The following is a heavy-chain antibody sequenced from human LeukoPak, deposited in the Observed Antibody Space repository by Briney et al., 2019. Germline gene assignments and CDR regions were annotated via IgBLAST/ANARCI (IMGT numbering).Heavy chain of an antibody. CDR1: GYSPSSGYY. Sequence: PSETLSLTCTVSGYSPSSGYYWGWIRRPPGKGREWIGSIYYSGSTYYKPSLKRRVTISVDTSKNQFSLKLSSVTAADTAVYYCARVVGGVLLWFGELLVSGHYYYMDVWGKGTTVTVSS. CDR3: ARVVGGVLLWFGELLVSGHYYYMDV. J-gene: IGHJ6*03. V-gene: IGHV4-38-2*02. CDR2: IYYSGST. D-gene: IGHD3-10*01.